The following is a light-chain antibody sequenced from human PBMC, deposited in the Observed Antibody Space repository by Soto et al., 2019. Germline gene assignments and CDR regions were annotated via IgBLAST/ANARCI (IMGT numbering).Light chain of an antibody. J-gene: IGKJ2*01. V-gene: IGKV3-20*01. CDR2: GAS. Sequence: ETVLTLSPGTLSLSPGERATLSCRASRSVSASYLAWYQQKPGQAPRLLIYGASSRATGFPDRFSGSGSGTDFTLTISRLEPEDSAVYYCQQYDTSATFGQGTKLEI. CDR1: RSVSASY. CDR3: QQYDTSAT.